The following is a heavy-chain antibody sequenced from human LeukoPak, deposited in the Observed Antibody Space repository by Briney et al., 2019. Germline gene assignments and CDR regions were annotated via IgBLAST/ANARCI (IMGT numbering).Heavy chain of an antibody. Sequence: PGGSLRLSCAASGLHLSNSGMSWVRQAPGKGLEWVSGILHSGYSSGRTTYFADSVKGRFTIFRDESKNALFLEMAGLRVDDTAVYYCVTDNGESLGDHWGQGTLVTVSS. CDR1: GLHLSNSG. V-gene: IGHV3-23*05. D-gene: IGHD4-17*01. J-gene: IGHJ4*02. CDR2: ILHSGYSSGRTT. CDR3: VTDNGESLGDH.